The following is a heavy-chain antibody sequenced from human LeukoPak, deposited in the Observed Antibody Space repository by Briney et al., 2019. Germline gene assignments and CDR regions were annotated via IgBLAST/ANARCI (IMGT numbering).Heavy chain of an antibody. D-gene: IGHD3-10*01. CDR1: GYTFTGYY. CDR2: INPNSGGT. J-gene: IGHJ6*03. Sequence: ASVKVSCKASGYTFTGYYMHWVRQAPGQGLEWMGWINPNSGGTNYAQKFQGRVTMTRDTSISTAYMELSRLRSDDTAVYYCARSRGVTAHYYYYMDVWGKGTTVKVSS. V-gene: IGHV1-2*02. CDR3: ARSRGVTAHYYYYMDV.